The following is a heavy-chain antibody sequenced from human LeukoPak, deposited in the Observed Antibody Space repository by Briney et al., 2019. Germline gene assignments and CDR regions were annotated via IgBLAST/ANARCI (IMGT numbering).Heavy chain of an antibody. V-gene: IGHV3-21*01. CDR2: ISGDSSYI. CDR1: GFIFSSYP. D-gene: IGHD2-15*01. J-gene: IGHJ3*02. CDR3: ARWDAYCSGGSCYFGGFAFDI. Sequence: GGSLRLSCAASGFIFSSYPLNWVRQAPGKGLEWVSTISGDSSYIQYADSVKGRFTISRDNTKNSLFLQMNSLGADDTAMYYCARWDAYCSGGSCYFGGFAFDIWGQGTMVTVSS.